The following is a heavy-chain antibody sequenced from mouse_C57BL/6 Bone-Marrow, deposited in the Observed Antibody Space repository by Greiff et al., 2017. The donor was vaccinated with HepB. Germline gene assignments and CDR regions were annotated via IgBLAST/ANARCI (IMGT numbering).Heavy chain of an antibody. CDR1: GYTFTSYW. CDR2: LNPSNGGT. Sequence: QVHVKQPGTELVKPGASVTLSCKASGYTFTSYWMPWVKQRPGPGLEWIGNLNPSNGGTNYNEKFKCKATLTVDKSSSTAYMQLSSLTSEDSAVYYCARSPYYGSSYGDYWGQGTTLTVSS. J-gene: IGHJ2*01. CDR3: ARSPYYGSSYGDY. V-gene: IGHV1-53*01. D-gene: IGHD1-1*01.